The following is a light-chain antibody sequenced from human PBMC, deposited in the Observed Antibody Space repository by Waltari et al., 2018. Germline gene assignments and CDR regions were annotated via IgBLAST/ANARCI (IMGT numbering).Light chain of an antibody. Sequence: SSGLTQDPAVSVALGQTIRITCRGDSLRTSYASWYTVKTGQAPVLVMFGKEKRPSGVPDRISGESSETTSSLIITGAQAEDEADYYCSSRNGRASQVVFAGGTKVTVL. CDR2: GKE. CDR1: SLRTSY. CDR3: SSRNGRASQVV. J-gene: IGLJ2*01. V-gene: IGLV3-19*01.